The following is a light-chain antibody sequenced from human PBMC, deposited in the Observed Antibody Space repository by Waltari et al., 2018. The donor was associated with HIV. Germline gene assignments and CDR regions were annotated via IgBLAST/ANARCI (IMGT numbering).Light chain of an antibody. CDR3: QQYSTTLMLT. CDR2: GTS. CDR1: QGINNA. V-gene: IGKV1-NL1*01. Sequence: DIQMTQSPSSLSASVGDRVTITCRASQGINNALAWYQQKPGTAPKLLIYGTSILERGVPSRFSGSGSGTDYSLTISSLQPEDFATYYCQQYSTTLMLTFGQGTKVEIK. J-gene: IGKJ1*01.